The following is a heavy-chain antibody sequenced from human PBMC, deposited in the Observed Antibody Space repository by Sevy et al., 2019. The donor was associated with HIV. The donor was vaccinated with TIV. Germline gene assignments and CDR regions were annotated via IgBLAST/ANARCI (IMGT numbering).Heavy chain of an antibody. CDR2: IIPIFGTA. J-gene: IGHJ4*02. D-gene: IGHD2-15*01. CDR3: ARGLYCRVGSCYGDGDY. CDR1: GGTFSSYA. V-gene: IGHV1-69*06. Sequence: ASVKVSCKASGGTFSSYAISWVRQAPGQGLEWMGGIIPIFGTANYPQKFQGRVTITADKSRSTDYMELSSLRSEDTAVYYCARGLYCRVGSCYGDGDYWGQGTLVTVSS.